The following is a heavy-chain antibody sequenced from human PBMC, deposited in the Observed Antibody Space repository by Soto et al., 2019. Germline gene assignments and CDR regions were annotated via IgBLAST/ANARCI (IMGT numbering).Heavy chain of an antibody. D-gene: IGHD5-12*01. J-gene: IGHJ4*02. CDR2: ISGCGGST. V-gene: IGHV3-23*01. CDR1: GFTVSSYA. CDR3: AREDGIVAMKRECDY. Sequence: EVQLLESGGGLVQPGGSLRLSCAASGFTVSSYAMSWVRQAPGKGVEWVSAISGCGGSTYYAGSVKGRFTIARDNSKNTQQLQMNSLKAEDTAVYYCAREDGIVAMKRECDYWGQGTLVTVSS.